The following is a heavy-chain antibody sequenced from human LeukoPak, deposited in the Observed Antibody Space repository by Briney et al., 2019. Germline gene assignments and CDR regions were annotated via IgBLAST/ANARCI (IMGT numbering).Heavy chain of an antibody. D-gene: IGHD3/OR15-3a*01. V-gene: IGHV4-61*02. CDR3: ARTNDFWAGYYEK. Sequence: SETLSLTCTVSGGSISSGSYYWSWIRQPAGKGLEWIGRIYTSGSTDYNPSLKSRVTIFKDMSKNQFSLRLSSVTAADTAVYYCARTNDFWAGYYEKWGQGILVTVSS. CDR2: IYTSGST. CDR1: GGSISSGSYY. J-gene: IGHJ4*02.